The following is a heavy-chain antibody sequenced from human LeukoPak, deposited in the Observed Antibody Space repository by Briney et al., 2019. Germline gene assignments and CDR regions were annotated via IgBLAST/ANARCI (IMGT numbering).Heavy chain of an antibody. CDR1: GFTFSDYY. D-gene: IGHD3-10*01. Sequence: GGSLRLSCAASGFTFSDYYMSWIRQAPGKGLEWVSYISSRSGYTNYADSVKGRFTISRDNAKHSLYLQMNSLRAEDTAVYYCARDDGSGSYYWIWWGQGTLVTVSS. CDR3: ARDDGSGSYYWIW. V-gene: IGHV3-11*05. CDR2: ISSRSGYT. J-gene: IGHJ4*02.